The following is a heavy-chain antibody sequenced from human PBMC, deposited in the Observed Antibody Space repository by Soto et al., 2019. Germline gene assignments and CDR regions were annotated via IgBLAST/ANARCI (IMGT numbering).Heavy chain of an antibody. D-gene: IGHD2-2*01. CDR2: ITPRSATS. CDR1: GDTFSTYT. Sequence: QVQLVQSGAEVKKPGSSVKVSCKAPGDTFSTYTITWVRQAPGQGLEWMGGITPRSATSNYAQKFQGRVTITADESTRTVYMELSSLTSEDTAVYYCAREGLVLVPSTVNSDYYYCAMDVWGQGTTVTVSS. CDR3: AREGLVLVPSTVNSDYYYCAMDV. V-gene: IGHV1-69*12. J-gene: IGHJ6*02.